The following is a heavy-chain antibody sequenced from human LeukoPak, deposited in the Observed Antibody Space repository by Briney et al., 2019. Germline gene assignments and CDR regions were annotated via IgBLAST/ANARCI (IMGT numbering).Heavy chain of an antibody. J-gene: IGHJ5*02. V-gene: IGHV3-74*01. CDR2: INTDGSTT. Sequence: SGGSLRLSCAASAFTFSNYWMHWVRQAPGKGLVWVLGINTDGSTTIYADSVKGRFTISRDNAKNTLYLQMNILRAEDTAVYHCASSNYFDPWGQGTLVTVSS. CDR3: ASSNYFDP. CDR1: AFTFSNYW.